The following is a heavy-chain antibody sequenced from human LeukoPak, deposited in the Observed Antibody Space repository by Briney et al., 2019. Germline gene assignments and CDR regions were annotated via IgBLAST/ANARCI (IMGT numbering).Heavy chain of an antibody. J-gene: IGHJ4*02. CDR2: ISSSSSYI. CDR1: GFTFSSYS. V-gene: IGHV3-21*01. D-gene: IGHD3-22*01. CDR3: ARELGNYDSSGYLYY. Sequence: GGSLRLSCAASGFTFSSYSMNWVRQAPGKGLESVSSISSSSSYIYYADSVKGRFTISRDNAKNSLYLQMNSLRAEDTAVYYCARELGNYDSSGYLYYWGQGTLVTVSS.